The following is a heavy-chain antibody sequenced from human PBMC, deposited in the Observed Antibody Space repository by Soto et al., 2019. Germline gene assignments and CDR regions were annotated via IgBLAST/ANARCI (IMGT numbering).Heavy chain of an antibody. V-gene: IGHV3-9*01. Sequence: GGSLRLSCAPSGLSLNDYAMHWVRQVSGKGLEWVSGIYWNGAKIDYADSVKGRFTISRDNTKKFLYLQMNSLRVEDTALYYCARAEGGVVAGTSGYYYYYGMDVWGQGTTVTVSS. D-gene: IGHD6-19*01. J-gene: IGHJ6*02. CDR2: IYWNGAKI. CDR3: ARAEGGVVAGTSGYYYYYGMDV. CDR1: GLSLNDYA.